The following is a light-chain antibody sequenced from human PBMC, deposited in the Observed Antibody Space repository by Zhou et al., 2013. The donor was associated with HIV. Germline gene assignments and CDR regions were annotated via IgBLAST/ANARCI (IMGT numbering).Light chain of an antibody. V-gene: IGKV3-15*01. CDR3: QQYNNWPLT. CDR1: QSVSSN. CDR2: GAS. J-gene: IGKJ4*01. Sequence: EIVLTQSPATLSVSPGERATLSCRASQSVSSNLAWYQQKPGQAPRFLIYGASTRATGIPVRFSGSGSGTEFTLTISSLQSEDFAVYYCQQYNNWPLTFGGGPRW.